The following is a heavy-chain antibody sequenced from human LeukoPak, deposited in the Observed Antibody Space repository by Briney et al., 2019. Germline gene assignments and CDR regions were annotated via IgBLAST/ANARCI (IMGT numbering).Heavy chain of an antibody. CDR2: ISGSGGST. J-gene: IGHJ5*02. V-gene: IGHV3-23*01. CDR1: GFTFSSYA. CDR3: AKDARIVVVPAATYNWFDP. D-gene: IGHD2-2*01. Sequence: GGSLRLSCAASGFTFSSYAMSWVRQAPGKGLEWVSAISGSGGSTYYADSVKGRFTISRDNSKNTLYLQMNSLRAEDTAVYYCAKDARIVVVPAATYNWFDPWGQGTLVTVSP.